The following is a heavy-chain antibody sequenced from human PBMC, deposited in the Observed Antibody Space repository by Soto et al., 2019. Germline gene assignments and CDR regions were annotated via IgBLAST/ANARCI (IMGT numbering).Heavy chain of an antibody. D-gene: IGHD2-2*01. V-gene: IGHV4-39*01. CDR3: ARHGSLLWTEEVVFDP. Sequence: SETLSLTCTVSGGSISSSSYYWGWIRQPPGKGLEWIGSIYYSGSTYYNPSLKSRVTISVDTSKNQFSLKLSSVTAADTAVYYCARHGSLLWTEEVVFDPWGQGTLVTVSS. CDR1: GGSISSSSYY. CDR2: IYYSGST. J-gene: IGHJ5*02.